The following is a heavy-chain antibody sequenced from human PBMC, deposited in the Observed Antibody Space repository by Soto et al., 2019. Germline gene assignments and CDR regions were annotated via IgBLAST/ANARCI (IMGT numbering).Heavy chain of an antibody. CDR3: ARAEKDYGDYHWYFDL. D-gene: IGHD4-17*01. CDR2: IYYSGST. V-gene: IGHV4-59*01. J-gene: IGHJ2*01. Sequence: QVQLQESGPGLVKPSETLSLTCTVSGGSISSYYWSWIRQPPGKGLEWIGYIYYSGSTNYNPSLKSRVTISVDTSKNQFSLKLSSVTAADTAVYYCARAEKDYGDYHWYFDLWGRGTLVTVSS. CDR1: GGSISSYY.